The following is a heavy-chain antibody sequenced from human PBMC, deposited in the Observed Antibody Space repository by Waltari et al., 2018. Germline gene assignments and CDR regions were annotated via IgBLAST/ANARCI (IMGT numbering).Heavy chain of an antibody. CDR3: ASPAGYYYDSSGYPFDY. CDR1: GGSISSSSYY. D-gene: IGHD3-22*01. CDR2: IYYSGST. V-gene: IGHV4-39*07. J-gene: IGHJ4*02. Sequence: QLQLQESGPGLVKPSETLSLPCTVSGGSISSSSYYWGWIRQPPGKGLEWIGSIYYSGSTYYNPSLKSRVTISVDTSKNQFSLKLSSVTAADTAVYYCASPAGYYYDSSGYPFDYWGQGTLVTVSS.